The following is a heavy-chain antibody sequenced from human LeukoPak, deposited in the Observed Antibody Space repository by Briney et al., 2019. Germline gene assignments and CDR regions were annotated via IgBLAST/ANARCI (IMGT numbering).Heavy chain of an antibody. Sequence: GGSLRLSCAASGFTFSSYAMSWVRQAPGKGLEWVSAISGSGGSTYYADSVKGRFTISRDNSKNTLYLQMNSLRVEDTAVYYCARDHDFWSGGGYWGQGTLVTVSS. CDR3: ARDHDFWSGGGY. CDR2: ISGSGGST. D-gene: IGHD3-3*01. CDR1: GFTFSSYA. J-gene: IGHJ4*02. V-gene: IGHV3-23*01.